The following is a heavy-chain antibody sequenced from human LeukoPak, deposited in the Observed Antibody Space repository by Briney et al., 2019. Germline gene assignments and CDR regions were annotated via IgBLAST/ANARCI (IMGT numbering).Heavy chain of an antibody. CDR3: ARQGTGTTQSFDY. CDR1: GFTFSNYG. J-gene: IGHJ4*02. Sequence: GGSLRLSCGASGFTFSNYGMHWVRQAPGKGLEWVALIWYDGSNKYYADSVKGRFTISRDNSKNTLYLQMNSLRAEDTAVYYCARQGTGTTQSFDYWGQGTLVTVSS. D-gene: IGHD1-1*01. CDR2: IWYDGSNK. V-gene: IGHV3-33*01.